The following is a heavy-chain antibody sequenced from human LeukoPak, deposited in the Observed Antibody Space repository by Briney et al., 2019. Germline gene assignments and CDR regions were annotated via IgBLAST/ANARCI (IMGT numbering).Heavy chain of an antibody. CDR3: ARRGPYFDY. CDR1: GFTFSSYG. J-gene: IGHJ4*02. Sequence: GGSLRLSCAASGFTFSSYGMHWVRQAPGKGLEWVAFIRSDGSNKYYADSVKGRFTISRDNAKNSLYLQMNSLRAEDTAIYYCARRGPYFDYWGQGILVTVSS. V-gene: IGHV3-30*02. CDR2: IRSDGSNK. D-gene: IGHD3-10*01.